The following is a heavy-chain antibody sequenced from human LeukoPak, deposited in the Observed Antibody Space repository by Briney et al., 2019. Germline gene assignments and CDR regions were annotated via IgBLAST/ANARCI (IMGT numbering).Heavy chain of an antibody. J-gene: IGHJ6*03. Sequence: SVKVSCKASGGTFSSYAISWVRQAPGQGLEWMGGIIPIFGTANYAQKFQGRVTITADESTSTAYMELSSLRSDDTAVYYCARGGHGDYPGNYYYYMDVWGKGTTVTVSS. V-gene: IGHV1-69*13. D-gene: IGHD4-17*01. CDR3: ARGGHGDYPGNYYYYMDV. CDR1: GGTFSSYA. CDR2: IIPIFGTA.